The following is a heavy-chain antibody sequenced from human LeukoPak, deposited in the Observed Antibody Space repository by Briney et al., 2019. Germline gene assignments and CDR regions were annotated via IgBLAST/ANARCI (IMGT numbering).Heavy chain of an antibody. CDR1: GFTFSSCT. J-gene: IGHJ4*02. V-gene: IGHV3-23*01. CDR3: AKGFSSVWYYFDY. CDR2: VSGSGGST. Sequence: GGSLRLSCAASGFTFSSCTMTWVRQAPGKGLEWVSAVSGSGGSTNYADSVKGRFTISRDNSKNTLYLQMNSLRPEDTAVYYCAKGFSSVWYYFDYWGREPWSPSPQ. D-gene: IGHD6-19*01.